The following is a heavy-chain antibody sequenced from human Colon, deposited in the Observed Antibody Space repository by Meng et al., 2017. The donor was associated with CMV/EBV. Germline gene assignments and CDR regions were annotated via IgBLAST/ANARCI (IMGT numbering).Heavy chain of an antibody. CDR3: STLDPKLGYCSSTSCYTGDY. Sequence: GGSLRLSCAASGFTFSSYSMNWVRQAPGKGLEWVSYISSSSSTIYYADSVKGRFTISRDNAKNSLYLQMNSIRPEDTDVYYCSTLDPKLGYCSSTSCYTGDYWGQGTLVTVSS. V-gene: IGHV3-48*04. CDR2: ISSSSSTI. J-gene: IGHJ4*02. D-gene: IGHD2-2*01. CDR1: GFTFSSYS.